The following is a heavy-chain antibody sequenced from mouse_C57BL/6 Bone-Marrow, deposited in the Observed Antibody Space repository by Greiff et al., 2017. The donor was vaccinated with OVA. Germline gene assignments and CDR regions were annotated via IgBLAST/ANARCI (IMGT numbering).Heavy chain of an antibody. CDR2: IYPGSGST. Sequence: QVQLQQPGAELVKPGASVKMSCKASGYTFTSDWITWVKQRPGQGLEWIGDIYPGSGSTYYNEKFKSKATLTLDTASSTAYMQLSSLTYEDSAVYYCARRYYGSSYWYFDVWGTGTTVTVSS. V-gene: IGHV1-55*01. CDR3: ARRYYGSSYWYFDV. J-gene: IGHJ1*03. CDR1: GYTFTSDW. D-gene: IGHD1-1*01.